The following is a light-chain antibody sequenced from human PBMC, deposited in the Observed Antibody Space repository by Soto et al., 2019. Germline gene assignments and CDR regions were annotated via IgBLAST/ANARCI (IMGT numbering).Light chain of an antibody. J-gene: IGKJ1*01. Sequence: EIVMTQSPATLSVSPGERATLSCRASQSVSSNFAWYQQNPGQAPRLLIYGASTRATGIPARFSGSGSGTEFTLTISSLQSEDFAVYYCQQYNNWPPRGTFGQGTKVEIK. CDR1: QSVSSN. CDR2: GAS. CDR3: QQYNNWPPRGT. V-gene: IGKV3-15*01.